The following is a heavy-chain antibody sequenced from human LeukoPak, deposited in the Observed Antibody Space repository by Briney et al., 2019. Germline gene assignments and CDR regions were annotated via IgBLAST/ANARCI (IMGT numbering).Heavy chain of an antibody. D-gene: IGHD2-2*01. J-gene: IGHJ4*02. CDR1: GFTFSSYA. CDR2: ISGSGGST. V-gene: IGHV3-23*01. CDR3: ANGPDCSSTSCYWSYFDY. Sequence: GGSLRLSCAASGFTFSSYAMSWVRQAPGKGLEWVSAISGSGGSTYYADSVKGRFTISRDNSKNTLYLQMNSLRAEDTAVYYCANGPDCSSTSCYWSYFDYWGQGTLVTVSS.